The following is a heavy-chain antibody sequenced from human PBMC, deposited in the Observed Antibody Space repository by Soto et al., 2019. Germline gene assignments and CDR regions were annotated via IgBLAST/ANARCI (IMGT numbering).Heavy chain of an antibody. CDR2: MKPDGSAI. V-gene: IGHV3-74*01. J-gene: IGHJ4*02. Sequence: PGGSLRLSCVVSGFTFSSSWMHWVRQGPGKGLVWVSRMKPDGSAINYADSVKGRFTISRDNAKNSLYLEMNSLRAEDTAAYYCARESEDLTSNFDYWGQGTLVTVSS. CDR3: ARESEDLTSNFDY. CDR1: GFTFSSSW.